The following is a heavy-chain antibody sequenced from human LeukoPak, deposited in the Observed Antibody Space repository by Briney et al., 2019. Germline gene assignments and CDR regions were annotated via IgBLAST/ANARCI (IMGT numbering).Heavy chain of an antibody. CDR2: MNPNSGNT. CDR3: ARVPHTAMVRKAFGPYYYYGMDV. Sequence: GASVKVSCKASGYTFTSYDINWVRQATGQGLEWMGWMNPNSGNTGYAQKFQGRVTMTRNTSISTAYMELSSLRSEDTAVYYCARVPHTAMVRKAFGPYYYYGMDVWGQGTTVTVSS. D-gene: IGHD5-18*01. J-gene: IGHJ6*02. CDR1: GYTFTSYD. V-gene: IGHV1-8*01.